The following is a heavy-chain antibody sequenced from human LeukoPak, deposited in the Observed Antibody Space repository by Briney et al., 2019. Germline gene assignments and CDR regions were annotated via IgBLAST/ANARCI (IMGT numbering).Heavy chain of an antibody. D-gene: IGHD2-8*01. CDR1: GLTVSTYY. V-gene: IGHV3-53*01. CDR3: ARGLGYCTSTTCLLPFNY. CDR2: IYSGGST. Sequence: GGSLRLSCAASGLTVSTYYMNRVRQAPGKGLECGSVIYSGGSTYYADSVKGRFTVSTDNSKNTLYLQMNSLRAEDTAMYYCARGLGYCTSTTCLLPFNYWGKGTLVTVSS. J-gene: IGHJ4*02.